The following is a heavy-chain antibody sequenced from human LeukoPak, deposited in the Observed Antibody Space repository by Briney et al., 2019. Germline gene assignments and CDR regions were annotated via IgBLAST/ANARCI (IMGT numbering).Heavy chain of an antibody. CDR3: ARGQLGYWFDP. D-gene: IGHD6-6*01. Sequence: ASVKVSCKASGYTFTSYGISWVRQAPGQGLEWMGWISAYNGNTNYAQKLQGRVTMTRDMSTSTVYMELSSLRSEDTAVYYCARGQLGYWFDPWGQGTLVTVSS. V-gene: IGHV1-18*01. CDR2: ISAYNGNT. CDR1: GYTFTSYG. J-gene: IGHJ5*02.